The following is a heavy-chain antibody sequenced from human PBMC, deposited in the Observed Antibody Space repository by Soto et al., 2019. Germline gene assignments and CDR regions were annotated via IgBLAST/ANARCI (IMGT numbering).Heavy chain of an antibody. CDR3: ARVVDGSRVGYWYFDL. J-gene: IGHJ2*01. D-gene: IGHD1-26*01. V-gene: IGHV4-4*02. CDR2: IYHSGST. CDR1: GGSISSSNW. Sequence: QVQLQESGPGLVKPSGTLSLTCAVSGGSISSSNWWSWVRQPPGKGLEWIGEIYHSGSTNYNQSPKSRVTISVDKSKNQFSLKLSSVTAADTAVYYCARVVDGSRVGYWYFDLWGRGTVVTVSS.